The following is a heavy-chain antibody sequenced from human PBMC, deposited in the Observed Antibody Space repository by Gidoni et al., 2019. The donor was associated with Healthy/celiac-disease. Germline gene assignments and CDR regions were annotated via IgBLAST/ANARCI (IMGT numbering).Heavy chain of an antibody. CDR3: ARPPYSNYGNAFDI. Sequence: EVQLVESGGGLVQPGGSLRLSFAASGFTFSSYWMSWVRQAPGKGLEWVANIKQDGSEKYYVDSVKGRFTISRDNAKNSLYLQMNSLRAEDTAVYYCARPPYSNYGNAFDIWGQGTMVTVSS. V-gene: IGHV3-7*04. CDR2: IKQDGSEK. J-gene: IGHJ3*02. CDR1: GFTFSSYW. D-gene: IGHD4-4*01.